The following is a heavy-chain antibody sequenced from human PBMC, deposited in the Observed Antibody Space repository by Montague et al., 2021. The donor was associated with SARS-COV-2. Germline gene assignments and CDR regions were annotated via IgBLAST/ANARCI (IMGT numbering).Heavy chain of an antibody. CDR2: LSDTGTT. Sequence: SETLSLTCSVSGGTISSSSFFWGWIRQPPGKGLEWIGSLSDTGTTYYNPSLKNRVTISVDMSRNQFSLTLTSVTAADTAVYYCSSPENRPLWGPGTLVTVSS. CDR3: SSPENRPL. D-gene: IGHD6-6*01. J-gene: IGHJ3*01. V-gene: IGHV4-39*01. CDR1: GGTISSSSFF.